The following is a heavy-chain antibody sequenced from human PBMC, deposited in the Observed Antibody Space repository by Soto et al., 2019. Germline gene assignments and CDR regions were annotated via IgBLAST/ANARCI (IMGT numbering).Heavy chain of an antibody. CDR1: GGSISSGGYS. CDR2: IYHSGST. V-gene: IGHV4-30-2*01. D-gene: IGHD3-10*01. J-gene: IGHJ5*02. CDR3: ARSVTP. Sequence: SETLSLTCAVSGGSISSGGYSCNWIRQPPGKGLEWIGYIYHSGSTYYNPSLKSRVTISVDTSKNQFSLKLSSVTAADTAVYYCARSVTPWGQGTLVTVSS.